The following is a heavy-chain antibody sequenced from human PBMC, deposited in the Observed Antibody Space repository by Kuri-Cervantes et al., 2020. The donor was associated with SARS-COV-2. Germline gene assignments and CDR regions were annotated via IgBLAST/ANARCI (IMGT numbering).Heavy chain of an antibody. V-gene: IGHV3-21*01. CDR1: GFTFSSYS. CDR3: ARQEDYDFWSGETYGMDV. J-gene: IGHJ6*02. CDR2: ISTSSSYI. Sequence: GESLKISCAASGFTFSSYSMNWVRQAPGKGLGWVSSISTSSSYIYYADSVKGRFTISRDNAKNSLYLQMNSLRAEDTAVYYCARQEDYDFWSGETYGMDVWGQGTTVTVSS. D-gene: IGHD3-3*01.